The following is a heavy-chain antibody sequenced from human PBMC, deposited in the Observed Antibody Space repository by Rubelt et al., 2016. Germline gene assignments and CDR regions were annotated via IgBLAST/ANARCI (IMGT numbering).Heavy chain of an antibody. D-gene: IGHD3-22*01. Sequence: QVQLQQWGAGLLKPSETLSLTCAVYGGSFSGYYWSWIRQPPGKGLEWIGEINHSGSTNYNPSLKTRVTISVDTSKNQFSLILTALTAADTAVYYCARAQSYDTSSGYWYFDLWGRGTLVTVSS. J-gene: IGHJ2*01. V-gene: IGHV4-34*01. CDR3: ARAQSYDTSSGYWYFDL. CDR2: INHSGST. CDR1: GGSFSGYY.